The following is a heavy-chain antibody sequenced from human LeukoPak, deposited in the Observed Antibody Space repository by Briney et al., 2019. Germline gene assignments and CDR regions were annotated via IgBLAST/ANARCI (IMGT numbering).Heavy chain of an antibody. J-gene: IGHJ3*02. CDR1: GGSFSGYY. CDR3: ARGVYCSGGSCYPGTDAFDI. V-gene: IGHV4-59*12. D-gene: IGHD2-15*01. Sequence: SETLSLTCAVYGGSFSGYYWSWIRQPPGKGLEWIGYIYYSGSTNYNPSLKSRVTISVDRSKNQFSLKLSSVTAADTAVYYCARGVYCSGGSCYPGTDAFDIWGQGTMVTVSS. CDR2: IYYSGST.